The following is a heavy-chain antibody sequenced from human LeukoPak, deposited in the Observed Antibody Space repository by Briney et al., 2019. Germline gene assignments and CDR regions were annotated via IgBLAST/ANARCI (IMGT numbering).Heavy chain of an antibody. CDR3: ARLPGWAAADY. D-gene: IGHD6-13*01. CDR2: INHSGST. V-gene: IGHV4-34*01. Sequence: SETLSLTCAVYGGSFSGYYWSWIRQPPGKGLEWIGEINHSGSTNYNPSLKSRVTISVDTSKNQFSLKLSSVTAADTAVYYCARLPGWAAADYWGQGTLVTVSS. J-gene: IGHJ4*02. CDR1: GGSFSGYY.